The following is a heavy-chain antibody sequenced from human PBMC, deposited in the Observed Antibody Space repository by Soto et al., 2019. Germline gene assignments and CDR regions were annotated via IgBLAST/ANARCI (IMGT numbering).Heavy chain of an antibody. CDR3: AKSIFDDTGYYNDYFDF. D-gene: IGHD3-9*01. Sequence: EVQLLESGGGLVQPGGSLRLSCAVSGFTFTTYAMNWVRQAPGKGLEWVSAISGSGYNTYYTDSVRGRVTVSRDNSTNTLYLQINSLRVEHTAVYYCAKSIFDDTGYYNDYFDFWGQGTLVTFSS. CDR2: ISGSGYNT. V-gene: IGHV3-23*01. J-gene: IGHJ4*02. CDR1: GFTFTTYA.